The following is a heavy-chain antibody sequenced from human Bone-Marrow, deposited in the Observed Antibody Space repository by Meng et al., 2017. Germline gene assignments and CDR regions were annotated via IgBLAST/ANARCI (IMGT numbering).Heavy chain of an antibody. Sequence: QGEARAAGLSLVTPSQTRSLTCTVSGGSISSGGYYWRWIRQHPGKGLEWIGYIYYSGRTYYNPSLKSRVTISVDTSKNQFSLKLSSVTAADTAVYYCARGPLSAAGTMGYFQHWGQGTLVTVSS. CDR2: IYYSGRT. CDR3: ARGPLSAAGTMGYFQH. D-gene: IGHD6-13*01. CDR1: GGSISSGGYY. V-gene: IGHV4-31*03. J-gene: IGHJ1*01.